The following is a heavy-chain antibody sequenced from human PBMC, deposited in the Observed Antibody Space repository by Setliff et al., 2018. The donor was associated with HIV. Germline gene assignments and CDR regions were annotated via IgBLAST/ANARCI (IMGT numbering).Heavy chain of an antibody. V-gene: IGHV4-39*07. J-gene: IGHJ4*02. CDR3: AAQDLDLVKYYYMDY. Sequence: PSETLSLTCTVSGGSISRSTHHWAWIRQPPGKGLEWIGALSSKGQAYYNPSLKSRVAISIDSSKNLFSLSLDSLTAADTAVYYCAAQDLDLVKYYYMDYWGPGALVTVSS. CDR2: LSSKGQA. CDR1: GGSISRSTHH. D-gene: IGHD2-21*01.